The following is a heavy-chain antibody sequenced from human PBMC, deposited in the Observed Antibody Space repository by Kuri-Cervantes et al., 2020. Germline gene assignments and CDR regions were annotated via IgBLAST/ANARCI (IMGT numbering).Heavy chain of an antibody. J-gene: IGHJ6*02. Sequence: GESLKISCAASGFIFSTYGVHWVRQAPGKGLEWVAVISSDETNKYYADSVKGRFTVSRDNSMNTLYLQMNSLRAEDSAVYYCARDGRAGTVTTAFYGMDVWGQGTTVTVSS. CDR2: ISSDETNK. D-gene: IGHD4-17*01. V-gene: IGHV3-30*03. CDR1: GFIFSTYG. CDR3: ARDGRAGTVTTAFYGMDV.